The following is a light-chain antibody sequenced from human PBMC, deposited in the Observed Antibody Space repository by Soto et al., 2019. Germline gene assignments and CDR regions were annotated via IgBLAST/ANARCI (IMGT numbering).Light chain of an antibody. CDR1: QGIGNA. J-gene: IGKJ1*01. CDR3: QQCGSSSWT. V-gene: IGKV1-6*02. CDR2: GAS. Sequence: AIQMTQSPSSLSASVGDRVTISCRASQGIGNALGWYQQKPGKPPKVLIYGASSRATGIPDRFSGSGSGTDFTLTISRLEPEDFAVYYCQQCGSSSWTFGQGTKVDIK.